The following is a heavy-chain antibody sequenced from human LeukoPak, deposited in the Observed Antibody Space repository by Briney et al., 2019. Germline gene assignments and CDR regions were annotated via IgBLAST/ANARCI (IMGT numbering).Heavy chain of an antibody. Sequence: RTSETLSLTCTVSGYSISSGYYWGWIRQPPGKGLEWIGSIYYSGSTYYNPSLKSRVTISVDTSKNQFSLKLSSVTAADTAVYYCAINSLGDSRGYDYWAQGTLVTVSS. V-gene: IGHV4-38-2*02. D-gene: IGHD3-22*01. J-gene: IGHJ4*02. CDR2: IYYSGST. CDR1: GYSISSGYY. CDR3: AINSLGDSRGYDY.